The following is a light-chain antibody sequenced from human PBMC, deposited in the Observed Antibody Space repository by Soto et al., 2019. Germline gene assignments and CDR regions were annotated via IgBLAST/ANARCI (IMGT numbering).Light chain of an antibody. J-gene: IGKJ5*01. CDR3: QHYGAAPIT. CDR1: QSVGGN. CDR2: GAS. V-gene: IGKV3-20*01. Sequence: IVLTQSPGSLSLSPGDRATLSCRASQSVGGNVAWYQQIPGQPPKLLIFGASSRATGIADKFSGSGSGTDFTLTISRLETADFALYYCQHYGAAPITFGQGTRLEIK.